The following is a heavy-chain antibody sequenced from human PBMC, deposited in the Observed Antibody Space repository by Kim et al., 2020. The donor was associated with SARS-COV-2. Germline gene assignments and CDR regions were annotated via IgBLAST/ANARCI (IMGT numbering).Heavy chain of an antibody. V-gene: IGHV3-30*01. J-gene: IGHJ6*03. CDR3: ARPYQGNYYYYMDV. D-gene: IGHD2-2*01. Sequence: YAASGQGRFTIYRDKSKNAMYLQMNSLRAEDTAVYYCARPYQGNYYYYMDVWGKGTTVTVSS.